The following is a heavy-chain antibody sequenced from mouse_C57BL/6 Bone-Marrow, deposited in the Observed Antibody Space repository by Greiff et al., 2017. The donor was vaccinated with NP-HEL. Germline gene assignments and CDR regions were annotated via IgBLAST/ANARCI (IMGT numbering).Heavy chain of an antibody. D-gene: IGHD2-4*01. CDR2: SRNKANDYTT. J-gene: IGHJ3*01. CDR3: ARDDDYDDWFAY. V-gene: IGHV7-1*01. CDR1: GFTFSDFY. Sequence: EVNLVESGGGLVQSGRSLRLSCATSGFTFSDFYMEWVRQAPGKGLEWIAASRNKANDYTTEYSASVKGRFIVSRDTSQSILYLQMNALRAEDTAIYYCARDDDYDDWFAYWGQGTLVTVSA.